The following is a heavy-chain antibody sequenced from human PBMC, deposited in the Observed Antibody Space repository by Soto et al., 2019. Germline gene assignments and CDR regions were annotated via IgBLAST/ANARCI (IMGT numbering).Heavy chain of an antibody. CDR2: IIPMFGVG. CDR3: AMSFKTQYFYAFDV. Sequence: QVQLVQSGAEVKKPGSSVKVSCKDSGGTFSSYAVNWVRQAPGQGLEWMGGIIPMFGVGNYAQNFQGRVTITADESTTTAYMELSTLRSEDTAVYYCAMSFKTQYFYAFDVWGQGTTVTVS. J-gene: IGHJ6*02. V-gene: IGHV1-69*01. D-gene: IGHD3-10*01. CDR1: GGTFSSYA.